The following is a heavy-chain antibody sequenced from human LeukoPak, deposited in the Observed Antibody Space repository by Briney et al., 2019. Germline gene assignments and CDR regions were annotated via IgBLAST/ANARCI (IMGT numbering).Heavy chain of an antibody. D-gene: IGHD3-10*01. CDR2: IYNSGST. V-gene: IGHV4-39*07. CDR3: ARDDDGSGSDY. Sequence: PSETLSLTCTVSGDSISGSSFYWGWIRQPPGKGLAWIGSIYNSGSTYYNPSLKSRVTISVDTSKNQFSLKLSSVTAADTAVYYCARDDDGSGSDYWGQGTLVTVSS. CDR1: GDSISGSSFY. J-gene: IGHJ4*02.